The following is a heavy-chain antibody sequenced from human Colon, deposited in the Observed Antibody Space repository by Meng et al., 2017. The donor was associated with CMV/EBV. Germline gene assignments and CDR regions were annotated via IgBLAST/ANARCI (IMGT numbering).Heavy chain of an antibody. J-gene: IGHJ4*02. Sequence: ASVKVSCKTSGYTFTDYYVHWVRQAPGQGFEWMGWISPYNGETKTAETFQGRVTVTTDTSTSTAYLEVRSLKFDDTAVYYCARSTTPGIVGATSFDYWGQGTLVTVSS. V-gene: IGHV1-18*04. CDR3: ARSTTPGIVGATSFDY. CDR1: GYTFTDYY. D-gene: IGHD1-26*01. CDR2: ISPYNGET.